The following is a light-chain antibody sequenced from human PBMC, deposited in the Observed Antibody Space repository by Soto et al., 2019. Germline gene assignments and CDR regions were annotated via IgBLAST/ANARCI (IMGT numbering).Light chain of an antibody. J-gene: IGKJ1*01. Sequence: TQSPSSLSASVGDRVTITCRASQGIRNDLGWFQQKPGQAPRLLIYGASNRATGISDRFSGSGSGTDFTLTISRLEPEDFAVYYCQQYGSSLTWTFGQGTKVDIK. V-gene: IGKV3-20*01. CDR3: QQYGSSLTWT. CDR1: QGIRND. CDR2: GAS.